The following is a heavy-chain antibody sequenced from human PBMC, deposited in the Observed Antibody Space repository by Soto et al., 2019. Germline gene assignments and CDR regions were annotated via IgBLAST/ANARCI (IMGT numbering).Heavy chain of an antibody. CDR3: ARGEQYSGRIFDY. CDR2: TYYRSKWYY. Sequence: QVQLQQSGPGLVKPSQTLSLTCAITGDSVSSNSAGWSWVRQSPSRGLEWLGRTYYRSKWYYEYAVSVRGRITINPDTSKNQYPLQLNYVTPEATAVYFCARGEQYSGRIFDYWGQGSLVTVSS. D-gene: IGHD1-26*01. V-gene: IGHV6-1*01. J-gene: IGHJ4*01. CDR1: GDSVSSNSAG.